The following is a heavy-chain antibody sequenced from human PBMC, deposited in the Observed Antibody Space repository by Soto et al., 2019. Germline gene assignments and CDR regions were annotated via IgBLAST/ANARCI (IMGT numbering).Heavy chain of an antibody. Sequence: SGPTLVNPTQTLTLSCTFSGFSLSTSGMCVSWIRQPPGKALEWLARIDWDDDKYYSTSLKTRLTISKDTSKNQVVLTMTNMDPVDTATYYCARIISRLQAFDIWGQGTMVTVSS. CDR2: IDWDDDK. J-gene: IGHJ3*02. CDR1: GFSLSTSGMC. D-gene: IGHD2-2*01. CDR3: ARIISRLQAFDI. V-gene: IGHV2-70*11.